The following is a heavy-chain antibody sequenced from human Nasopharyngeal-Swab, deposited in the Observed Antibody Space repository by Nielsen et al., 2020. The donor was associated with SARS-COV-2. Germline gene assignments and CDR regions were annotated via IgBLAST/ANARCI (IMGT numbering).Heavy chain of an antibody. J-gene: IGHJ6*02. D-gene: IGHD3-3*01. Sequence: GESLKISCPASGFIFSNYGMHWVRQAPGKGLEWVAVISYDGINKYNADSVKGRFTISRDNSKDTLYLQMHSLRPEDTAVYYCAKEGPGMFGVVGLDVWGQGTTVTVSS. CDR3: AKEGPGMFGVVGLDV. V-gene: IGHV3-30*18. CDR2: ISYDGINK. CDR1: GFIFSNYG.